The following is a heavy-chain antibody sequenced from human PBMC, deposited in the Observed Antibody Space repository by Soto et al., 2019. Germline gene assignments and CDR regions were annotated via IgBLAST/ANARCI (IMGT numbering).Heavy chain of an antibody. D-gene: IGHD2-15*01. V-gene: IGHV1-8*01. CDR1: GYTFTSYD. CDR2: MNPNSGNT. J-gene: IGHJ3*02. Sequence: ASVKVSCKASGYTFTSYDINWVRQATGQGLEWMGWMNPNSGNTGYAQKFQGRVTMTRNTSISTAYMELSSLRSEDTAVYYCAKPSDGCSGGSCYPPLAFDIWSQGIMVTVSS. CDR3: AKPSDGCSGGSCYPPLAFDI.